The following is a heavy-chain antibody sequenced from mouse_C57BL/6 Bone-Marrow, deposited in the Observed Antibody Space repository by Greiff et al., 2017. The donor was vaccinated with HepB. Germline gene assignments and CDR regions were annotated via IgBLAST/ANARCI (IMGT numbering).Heavy chain of an antibody. D-gene: IGHD1-1*01. Sequence: VQLKQPGAELVKPGASVKLSCKASGYTFTSYWMQWVKQRPEQGLEWIGWIDPENGDTEYASKFQGKATITADTSSNTAYLQLSSLTSEDTAVYYCTTGLSTVVATGGYFDVWGTGTTVTVSS. V-gene: IGHV14-4*01. J-gene: IGHJ1*03. CDR3: TTGLSTVVATGGYFDV. CDR2: IDPENGDT. CDR1: GYTFTSYW.